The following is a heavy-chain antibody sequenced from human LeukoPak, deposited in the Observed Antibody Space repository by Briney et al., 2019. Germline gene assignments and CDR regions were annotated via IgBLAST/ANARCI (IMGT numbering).Heavy chain of an antibody. D-gene: IGHD3-22*01. V-gene: IGHV3-11*01. Sequence: GGSLRLSCAASGFTFSDYYMSWIRQAPGKGLEWVSYISSSGSTIYYADSVKGRFTISRDNAKNLLYLQMNSLRAEDTAVYYCARSDSSGYYYIFGLFDYWGQGTLVTVSS. J-gene: IGHJ4*02. CDR1: GFTFSDYY. CDR3: ARSDSSGYYYIFGLFDY. CDR2: ISSSGSTI.